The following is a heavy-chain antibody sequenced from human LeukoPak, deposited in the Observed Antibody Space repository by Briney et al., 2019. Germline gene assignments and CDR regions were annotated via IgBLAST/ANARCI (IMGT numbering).Heavy chain of an antibody. CDR1: GYTLTELS. CDR2: FDPEDGET. CDR3: ATRTGDYYDSSGYYRP. Sequence: ASVKVSCKVSGYTLTELSMHWVRQAPGKGLEWMGGFDPEDGETIYAQKFQGRVTMTEDTSTDTAYMELSSLRSEDTAVYYCATRTGDYYDSSGYYRPWGQGTLVTVSS. D-gene: IGHD3-22*01. J-gene: IGHJ5*02. V-gene: IGHV1-24*01.